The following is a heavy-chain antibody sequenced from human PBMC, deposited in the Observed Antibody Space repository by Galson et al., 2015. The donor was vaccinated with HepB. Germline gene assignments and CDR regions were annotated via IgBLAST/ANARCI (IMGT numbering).Heavy chain of an antibody. J-gene: IGHJ6*02. D-gene: IGHD2-2*01. V-gene: IGHV1-69*13. Sequence: SVKVSCKASGGTFSSYAISWVRQAPGQGLEWMGGIIPIFGTANYAQKFQGRVTITADESTSTAYMELSSLRSEDTAVYYCARVDPSGRLVVVPAQYYYGMDVWGQGTSVTVSS. CDR3: ARVDPSGRLVVVPAQYYYGMDV. CDR1: GGTFSSYA. CDR2: IIPIFGTA.